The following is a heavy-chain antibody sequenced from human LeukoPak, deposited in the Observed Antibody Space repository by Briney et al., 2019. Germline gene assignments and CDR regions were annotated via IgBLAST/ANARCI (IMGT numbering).Heavy chain of an antibody. J-gene: IGHJ4*02. CDR1: GDSISSGDHY. D-gene: IGHD3-10*01. Sequence: PSETLSLTCNVSGDSISSGDHYWTWIRRTPGKGPQWVGHIFYKGSTYYNPSLESRLKVSIDTSKKQFSLTLSSVTAADTAVYYCARMAISGMCLDFWGQGTSVTVSS. CDR2: IFYKGST. CDR3: ARMAISGMCLDF. V-gene: IGHV4-30-4*08.